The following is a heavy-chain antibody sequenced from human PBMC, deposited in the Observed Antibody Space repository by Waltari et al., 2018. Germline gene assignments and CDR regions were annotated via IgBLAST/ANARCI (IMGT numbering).Heavy chain of an antibody. J-gene: IGHJ3*02. Sequence: DVQLVESGGDLVQPGGSLRLSCAASGFTFSTSWMHWVRRAPGTGLLWVSRIVGDGSSTAYTDSVKGRFTISRDNARNTLYLQMNSLRAEDTAVYYCARDWGSGAFDIWGQGTMVTVSS. CDR1: GFTFSTSW. D-gene: IGHD3-16*01. V-gene: IGHV3-74*01. CDR3: ARDWGSGAFDI. CDR2: IVGDGSST.